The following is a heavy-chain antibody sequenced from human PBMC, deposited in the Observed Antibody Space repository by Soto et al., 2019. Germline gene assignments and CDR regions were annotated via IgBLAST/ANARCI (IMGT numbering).Heavy chain of an antibody. CDR3: AASIFYYGLDA. V-gene: IGHV5-51*01. J-gene: IGHJ6*02. CDR2: IYPGDSDT. Sequence: WESLKISCKGSGYTFTNYWIGWVRQMPGKGPEWMGIIYPGDSDTKYNPSFQGQVTISADKSITTTYLQWSSLKASDTAIYYCAASIFYYGLDARGQGTTVTVFS. CDR1: GYTFTNYW.